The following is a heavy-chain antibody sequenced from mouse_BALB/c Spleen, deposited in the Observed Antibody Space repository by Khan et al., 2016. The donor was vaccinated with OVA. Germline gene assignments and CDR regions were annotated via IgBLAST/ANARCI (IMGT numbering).Heavy chain of an antibody. D-gene: IGHD2-10*01. CDR1: GFAFSSYD. J-gene: IGHJ3*01. CDR2: ISGTGIYT. V-gene: IGHV5-9*02. Sequence: EVELVESGGDLVKPGGSLKLSCAPSGFAFSSYDMSWVHQTPEKRLEWVATISGTGIYTFYPDSVKGRFTISRDNARNTLYLQMSSLRSEDTALYYCSSPSYYGNPWFTYWGQGTLVTVSA. CDR3: SSPSYYGNPWFTY.